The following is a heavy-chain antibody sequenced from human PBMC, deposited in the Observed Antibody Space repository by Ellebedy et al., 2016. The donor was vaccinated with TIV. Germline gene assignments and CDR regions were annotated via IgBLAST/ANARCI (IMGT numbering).Heavy chain of an antibody. D-gene: IGHD3-22*01. CDR2: ITGSGDKT. CDR3: ARSAGDSSGWFVS. CDR1: GFRFAGHA. Sequence: GGSLRLSCAASGFRFAGHAMSWVRQAQGKGLEWVSSITGSGDKTYYRNSGRGRFTISRDNSREPLYLDMNILRGEDTALYSCARSAGDSSGWFVSWGQGTVVIVSS. J-gene: IGHJ5*01. V-gene: IGHV3-23*01.